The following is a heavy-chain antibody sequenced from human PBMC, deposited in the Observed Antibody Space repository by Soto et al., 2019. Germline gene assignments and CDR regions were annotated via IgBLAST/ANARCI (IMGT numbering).Heavy chain of an antibody. CDR1: GGSISSGGYY. V-gene: IGHV4-31*03. Sequence: QVQLQESGPGLVKPSQTLSLTCTVSGGSISSGGYYWSWIRQHPGKGLEWIGYIYYSGSTYYNPSLKSRVTISVDTSKNQFSRKLSSVTAADTAVYYCARERSGYSSSWYVDYWGQGTLVTVSS. CDR2: IYYSGST. J-gene: IGHJ4*02. D-gene: IGHD6-13*01. CDR3: ARERSGYSSSWYVDY.